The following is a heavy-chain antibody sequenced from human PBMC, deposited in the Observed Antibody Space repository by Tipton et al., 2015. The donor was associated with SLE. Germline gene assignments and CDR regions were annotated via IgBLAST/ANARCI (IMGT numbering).Heavy chain of an antibody. D-gene: IGHD6-19*01. CDR3: ARGAVAGTGYFYYMDV. J-gene: IGHJ6*03. CDR2: ISTTGTT. CDR1: GVSISSGSYY. Sequence: TLSLTCTVSGVSISSGSYYWNWIRQPAGKGLEWIGRISTTGTTKFHPSLKSRVTLSIDTSKNQFSLTLNSVIAADTAVYYCARGAVAGTGYFYYMDVWGKGTAVTVSS. V-gene: IGHV4-61*02.